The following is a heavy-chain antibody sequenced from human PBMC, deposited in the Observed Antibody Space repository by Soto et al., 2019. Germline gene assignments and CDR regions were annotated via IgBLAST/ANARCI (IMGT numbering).Heavy chain of an antibody. V-gene: IGHV3-23*01. D-gene: IGHD1-26*01. CDR3: AKDGWEVLRGFDP. CDR2: INHSGGST. J-gene: IGHJ5*02. Sequence: EVQLLESGGGLLQPGGSLRLSCAASGLTFRNYPMTWVRQAPGKGLEWVSTINHSGGSTYYADSVKGRFTISRDNSKNTLYLQMHSLRAEDTAVYYCAKDGWEVLRGFDPWGQGTLVTVSS. CDR1: GLTFRNYP.